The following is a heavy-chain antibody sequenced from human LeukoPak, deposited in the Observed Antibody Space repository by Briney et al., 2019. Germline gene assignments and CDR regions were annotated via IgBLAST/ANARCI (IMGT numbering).Heavy chain of an antibody. CDR1: GYTFTSYD. CDR2: MNPNSGNT. CDR3: ARGLLGHPEDSSGY. D-gene: IGHD3-22*01. Sequence: GASVKVSCKASGYTFTSYDINWVRQATGQGLEWMGWMNPNSGNTGYAQKFQGRVTMTRNTSISTAYMELSSLRSEDTAVYYCARGLLGHPEDSSGYRGQGTLVTVSS. J-gene: IGHJ4*02. V-gene: IGHV1-8*01.